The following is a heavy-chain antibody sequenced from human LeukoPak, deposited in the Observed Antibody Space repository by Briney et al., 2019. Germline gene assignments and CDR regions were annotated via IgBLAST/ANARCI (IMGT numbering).Heavy chain of an antibody. CDR1: GGSISSYY. Sequence: PSETLSLTCTVSGGSISSYYWSWIRQPAGKGLEWIGGIYTSGSTNYNPSLKSRVTMSVDTSKNQFSLKLSSVTAADTAVYYCATDYYGSGSYYTYWGQGTLVTVSS. CDR2: IYTSGST. J-gene: IGHJ4*02. V-gene: IGHV4-4*07. CDR3: ATDYYGSGSYYTY. D-gene: IGHD3-10*01.